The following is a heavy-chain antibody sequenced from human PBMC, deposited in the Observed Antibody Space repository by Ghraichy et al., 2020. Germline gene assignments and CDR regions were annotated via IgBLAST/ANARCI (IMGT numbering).Heavy chain of an antibody. CDR2: IYHSGST. Sequence: SETLSLTCAVSGGSISSGGYSWSWIRQPPGKGLEWIGYIYHSGSTYYNPSLKSRVTISVDRSKNQFSLKLSSVIAADTAVYYCARGYCSSTSCYAGGYNWFDPWGQGTLVTVSS. D-gene: IGHD2-2*01. CDR1: GGSISSGGYS. J-gene: IGHJ5*02. V-gene: IGHV4-30-2*01. CDR3: ARGYCSSTSCYAGGYNWFDP.